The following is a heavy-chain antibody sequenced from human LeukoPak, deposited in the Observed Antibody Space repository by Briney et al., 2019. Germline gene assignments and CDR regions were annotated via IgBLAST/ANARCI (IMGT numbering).Heavy chain of an antibody. J-gene: IGHJ4*02. CDR2: IYYSGST. D-gene: IGHD2-2*01. V-gene: IGHV4-39*07. Sequence: SETLSLTCTVSGGSISSSSYYWGWIRQPPGKGLEWIGSIYYSGSTYYNPSLKSRVTISVDTSKNQFSLKLSSVTAADTAVYYCARGRVVPAAKYYFDYWGQGTLVTVSS. CDR1: GGSISSSSYY. CDR3: ARGRVVPAAKYYFDY.